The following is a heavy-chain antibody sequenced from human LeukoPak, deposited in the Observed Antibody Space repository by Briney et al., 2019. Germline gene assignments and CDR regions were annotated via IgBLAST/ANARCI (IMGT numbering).Heavy chain of an antibody. J-gene: IGHJ1*01. CDR3: ARVGTRYYYDSSGYYLPEYFQH. Sequence: SETLSLTCTASGGSISSYYWSWIRQPPGKGLEWIGYIYYSGSTNYNPSLKSRVTISVDTSKNQFSLKLSSVTAADTAVYYCARVGTRYYYDSSGYYLPEYFQHWGQGTLVTVSS. D-gene: IGHD3-22*01. V-gene: IGHV4-59*01. CDR1: GGSISSYY. CDR2: IYYSGST.